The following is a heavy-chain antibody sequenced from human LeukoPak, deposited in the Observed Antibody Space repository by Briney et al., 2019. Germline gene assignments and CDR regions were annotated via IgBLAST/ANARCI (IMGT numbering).Heavy chain of an antibody. D-gene: IGHD2-2*01. CDR2: INGDGRST. CDR1: GFTFSNYW. V-gene: IGHV3-74*01. J-gene: IGHJ4*02. CDR3: ARDFMYNTNCVGC. Sequence: PGGSLRLCCAASGFTFSNYWMHWVHQAPGKGLVWVSRINGDGRSTTYADSVKGRFTISRDNAENTLYLQMNSLRADDTAVYYCARDFMYNTNCVGCWGQGTLVTVSS.